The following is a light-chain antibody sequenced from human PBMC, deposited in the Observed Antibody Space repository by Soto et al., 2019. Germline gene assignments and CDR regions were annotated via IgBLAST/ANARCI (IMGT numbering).Light chain of an antibody. CDR2: WAS. Sequence: DIVMTQSPDTLPVSLGERATINCKSSQSDLYSSNNKNYLAWYQQKPGQPPKLLIYWASTRESGVPDRFSGSGSGTDFTLTISSLQAEDVAVYYCQQYYSTPYTFGQGTKLEIK. V-gene: IGKV4-1*01. J-gene: IGKJ2*01. CDR3: QQYYSTPYT. CDR1: QSDLYSSNNKNY.